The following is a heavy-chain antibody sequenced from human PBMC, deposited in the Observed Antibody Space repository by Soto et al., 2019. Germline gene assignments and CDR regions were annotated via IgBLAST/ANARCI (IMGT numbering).Heavy chain of an antibody. CDR2: IYPGDSDT. CDR1: GYDFATYW. Sequence: PRESLKISCKGAGYDFATYWIVLVRQMTGKGLEWMGIIYPGDSDTKYSPSFQGQVTISVDKSISTAYLQWSSLKASDTAMYYCARHRYNSGPTDNDMDVWGQGTTVTVSS. J-gene: IGHJ6*02. V-gene: IGHV5-51*01. D-gene: IGHD6-19*01. CDR3: ARHRYNSGPTDNDMDV.